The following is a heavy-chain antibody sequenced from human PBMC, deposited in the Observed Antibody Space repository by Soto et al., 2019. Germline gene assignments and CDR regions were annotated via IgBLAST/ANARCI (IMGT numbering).Heavy chain of an antibody. CDR2: IRSNSNSYAT. CDR3: TRGPDYYDSSGHTFNWFDP. CDR1: GFTFSGSA. V-gene: IGHV3-73*02. D-gene: IGHD3-22*01. J-gene: IGHJ5*02. Sequence: EVQLVESGGGLVQPGGSLKLSCAASGFTFSGSAMHWVRQASGKGLEWVGRIRSNSNSYATEYAASVKGRFTISRDDSTNTAYLQMNSLKTEDTAVYYCTRGPDYYDSSGHTFNWFDPWGQGTLVTVSS.